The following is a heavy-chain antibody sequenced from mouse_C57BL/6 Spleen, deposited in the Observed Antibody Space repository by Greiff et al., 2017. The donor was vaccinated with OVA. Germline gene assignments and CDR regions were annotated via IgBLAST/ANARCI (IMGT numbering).Heavy chain of an antibody. CDR3: ARDGVRYYAMDY. V-gene: IGHV5-17*01. CDR2: ISSGSSTI. D-gene: IGHD1-1*01. Sequence: DVHLVASGGGLVKPGGSLKLSCAASGFTFSDYGMHWVRQAPEKGLEWVAYISSGSSTIYSADTVKGRFTLSRDNAKNTLFLQMTSLRSEDTAMYYCARDGVRYYAMDYWGQGTSVTVSS. CDR1: GFTFSDYG. J-gene: IGHJ4*01.